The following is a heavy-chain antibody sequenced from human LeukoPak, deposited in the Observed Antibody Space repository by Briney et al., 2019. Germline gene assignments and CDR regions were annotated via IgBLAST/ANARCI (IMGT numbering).Heavy chain of an antibody. V-gene: IGHV4-39*01. CDR1: GGSISSSSYY. D-gene: IGHD5-18*01. CDR2: IYYSGST. J-gene: IGHJ4*02. Sequence: SETLSLTCTVSGGSISSSSYYWGWIRQPPGKGLEWIGSIYYSGSTYYNPSLKSRVTISVDTSKNQFSLKLSSVTAADTAVYYCARQIHNTAMGHFDYWGQGTLVTVSS. CDR3: ARQIHNTAMGHFDY.